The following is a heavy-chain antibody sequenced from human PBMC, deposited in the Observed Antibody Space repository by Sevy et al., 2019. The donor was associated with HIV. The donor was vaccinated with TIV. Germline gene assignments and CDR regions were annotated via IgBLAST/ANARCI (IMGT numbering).Heavy chain of an antibody. J-gene: IGHJ5*02. CDR1: GFTFNDNN. CDR3: ARAAGWFDA. CDR2: ISTSTSTTTI. V-gene: IGHV3-11*01. Sequence: EGSLRLSCAASGFTFNDNNLSWIRQAPGKELEWVSYISTSTSTTTIYYADSVKGRFTISRDNAKNSIYLQMNSLRVDDTAVYCCARAAGWFDAWGQGTLVTVSS.